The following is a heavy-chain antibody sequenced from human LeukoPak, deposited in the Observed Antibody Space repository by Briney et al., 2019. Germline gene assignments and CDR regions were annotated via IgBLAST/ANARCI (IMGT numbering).Heavy chain of an antibody. V-gene: IGHV3-23*01. CDR2: ISGSGGST. J-gene: IGHJ4*02. Sequence: PGGSLRLSCAASGFTFSSYAMSWVRQAPGKGLEWVSAISGSGGSTYYADSVKGRFTISRDNSNNTLYLQMNSLRAEDTAVYYCAKGVRVTIFGVVKTPFDYWGQGTLVTVSS. D-gene: IGHD3-3*01. CDR1: GFTFSSYA. CDR3: AKGVRVTIFGVVKTPFDY.